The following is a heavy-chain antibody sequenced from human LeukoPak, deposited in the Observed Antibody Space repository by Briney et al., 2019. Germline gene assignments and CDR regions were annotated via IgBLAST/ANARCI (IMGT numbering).Heavy chain of an antibody. CDR3: ARDPGYSYGWSEDYYYGMDV. Sequence: GGSLRLSCAASGFTFSTSWMHWVRQAPGKGLVWVSQINSDGGRTRYADSVKGRLTISRDNAKNTVYLQMNSLRAEDTAVYYCARDPGYSYGWSEDYYYGMDVWGQGTTVTVSS. CDR2: INSDGGRT. CDR1: GFTFSTSW. V-gene: IGHV3-74*01. J-gene: IGHJ6*02. D-gene: IGHD5-18*01.